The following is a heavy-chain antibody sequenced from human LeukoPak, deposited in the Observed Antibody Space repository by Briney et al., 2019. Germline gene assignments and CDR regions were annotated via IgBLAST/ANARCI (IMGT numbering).Heavy chain of an antibody. J-gene: IGHJ3*02. CDR2: IYHSGST. CDR3: ASISSFGFFDI. Sequence: SETLPLTCAVSGGSISSGGYSWSWIRQPPGKGLEWIGYIYHSGSTYYNPSLKSRVTISVDRSKNQFSLKLSSVTAADTAVYYCASISSFGFFDIWGQGTMVTVSS. CDR1: GGSISSGGYS. V-gene: IGHV4-30-2*01. D-gene: IGHD2-2*01.